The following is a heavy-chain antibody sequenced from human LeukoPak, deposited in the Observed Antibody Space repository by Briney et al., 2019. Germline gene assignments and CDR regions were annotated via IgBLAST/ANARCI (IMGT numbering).Heavy chain of an antibody. V-gene: IGHV3-23*01. Sequence: EGSLRLSCAASGFTFSSYAMSWVRQAPGKGLEWVSAISGSGGSTYYADSVKGRFTISRDNSKNTLYLQMNSLRAEDTAVYYCATYTYGWWGAFDIWGQGTMVTVSS. CDR2: ISGSGGST. CDR3: ATYTYGWWGAFDI. D-gene: IGHD5-18*01. J-gene: IGHJ3*02. CDR1: GFTFSSYA.